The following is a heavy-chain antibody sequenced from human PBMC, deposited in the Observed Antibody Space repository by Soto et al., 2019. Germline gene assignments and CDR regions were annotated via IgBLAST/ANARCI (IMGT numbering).Heavy chain of an antibody. Sequence: QVQLVESGGGVVQPGRSLRLSCAASGFTFSSYAMHWVRQAPGKGLEWVAVISYDGSNKYYADSVKGRFTISRDNSKNTLYLQMNSLRAEDTAVYYCARISSGTGYGMDVWGQGTTVTVSS. D-gene: IGHD6-19*01. CDR3: ARISSGTGYGMDV. CDR2: ISYDGSNK. CDR1: GFTFSSYA. J-gene: IGHJ6*02. V-gene: IGHV3-30-3*01.